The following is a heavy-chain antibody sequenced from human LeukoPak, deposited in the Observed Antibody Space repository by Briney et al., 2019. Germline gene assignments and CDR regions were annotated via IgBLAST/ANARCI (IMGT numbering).Heavy chain of an antibody. D-gene: IGHD4-17*01. V-gene: IGHV3-53*01. Sequence: GGSLRLSCAASGLTGSHNYVSWVHQAPGKGLEWVSAIHTSGDTCYADSVKGRFTISRDTSKNTLYLQMNSLRVEDTAVYYCIVFGDSNHWGQGTLVTVSS. CDR1: GLTGSHNY. J-gene: IGHJ5*02. CDR2: IHTSGDT. CDR3: IVFGDSNH.